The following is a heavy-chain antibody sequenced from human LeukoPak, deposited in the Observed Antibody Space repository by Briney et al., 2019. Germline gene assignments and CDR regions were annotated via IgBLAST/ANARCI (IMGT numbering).Heavy chain of an antibody. D-gene: IGHD3-3*01. CDR1: GGSISGSSYY. J-gene: IGHJ5*02. V-gene: IGHV4-39*07. Sequence: SETLSLTCAVSGGSISGSSYYWGWIRQPPGKGLEWIGCIYYSGSTYYNPSLKSRVTISVDTSKNQFSLQLSSVPAAHTAVYYCARVGLEWLYRYNWFDPWGQGTLVTVSS. CDR2: IYYSGST. CDR3: ARVGLEWLYRYNWFDP.